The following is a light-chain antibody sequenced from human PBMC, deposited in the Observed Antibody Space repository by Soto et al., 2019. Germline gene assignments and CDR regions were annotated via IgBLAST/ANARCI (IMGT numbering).Light chain of an antibody. V-gene: IGLV2-11*01. CDR1: SSDIGGYNY. J-gene: IGLJ1*01. Sequence: QSARAQPRSVSGSPGQSVTISCTGTSSDIGGYNYVSWYQQHPGKAPKLMIYDVIKRPSGVPDRFSGSKSGNTASLTIYGLQAGDEADYYCCSYAGSYTHVFGTGTKVTVL. CDR2: DVI. CDR3: CSYAGSYTHV.